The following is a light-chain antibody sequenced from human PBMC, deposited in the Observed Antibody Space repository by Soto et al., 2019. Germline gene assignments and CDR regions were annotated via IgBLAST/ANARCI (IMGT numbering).Light chain of an antibody. J-gene: IGLJ2*01. CDR2: SDN. CDR3: ASWDDRLGAVI. Sequence: QAVLTQPPSVSGAPGQRVTISCTGSSSNIGAGYDVHWYQQLPGTAPKLLMHSDNLRPSGVPERISGSKSGTSASLAISGLRSEDEAVYYCASWDDRLGAVIFGGGTKLTVL. CDR1: SSNIGAGYD. V-gene: IGLV1-40*01.